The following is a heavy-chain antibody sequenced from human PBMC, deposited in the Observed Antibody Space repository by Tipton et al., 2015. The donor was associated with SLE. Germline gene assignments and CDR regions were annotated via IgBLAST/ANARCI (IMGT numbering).Heavy chain of an antibody. CDR2: VYYSGNI. D-gene: IGHD1-26*01. CDR1: GGSISSYY. J-gene: IGHJ5*02. V-gene: IGHV4-59*01. Sequence: TLSLTCTVSGGSISSYYWSWIRQPPGKQLEWIGYVYYSGNINNNPSLKSRVTISVDTSQNQFSLKLNSVTAADPAVYYCARTALSGSYYWFDPWRQASLVAVSS. CDR3: ARTALSGSYYWFDP.